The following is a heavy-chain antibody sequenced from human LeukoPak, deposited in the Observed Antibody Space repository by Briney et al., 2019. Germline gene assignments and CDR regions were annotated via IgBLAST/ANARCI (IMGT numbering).Heavy chain of an antibody. CDR1: GGSISSGDY. V-gene: IGHV4-30-4*01. CDR2: IYYSGTT. Sequence: SQTLSLTCTVSGGSISSGDYWSWIRQPPGKGLEWIGYIYYSGTTYYDLSLKSRLTISVDTSNNQFSLRLSSVTAADTAAYFCARAYSSGPSFDYWGQGTLVTVSS. CDR3: ARAYSSGPSFDY. J-gene: IGHJ4*02. D-gene: IGHD6-19*01.